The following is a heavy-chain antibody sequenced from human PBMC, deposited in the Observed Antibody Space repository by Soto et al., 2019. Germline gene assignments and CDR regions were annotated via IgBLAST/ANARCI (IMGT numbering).Heavy chain of an antibody. J-gene: IGHJ4*02. CDR3: ATLGEWELPIDY. CDR1: VTPFAVIGST. Sequence: QLQLQESGPGLVKPWRPLPSPCLFPVTPFAVIGSTWGGFGRPPGKGLEWIGSIYYSGSTYYNPSLKSRVTISVDTSKNQFSLKLSSVTAADTAVYYCATLGEWELPIDYWGQGTLVTVSS. D-gene: IGHD1-26*01. CDR2: IYYSGST. V-gene: IGHV4-39*05.